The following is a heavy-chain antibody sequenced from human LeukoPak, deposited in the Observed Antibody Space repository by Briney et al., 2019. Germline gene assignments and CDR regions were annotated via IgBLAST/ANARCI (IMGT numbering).Heavy chain of an antibody. Sequence: SETLSLTCTVSGGSISSYYWSWIRQPAGKGLEWIGRISASGSTRYNPSLKSRLTMSVDTSKNQFSLKLTSVTAADTAVYFCATGMAAAYDYNWFESWGQGTLVIVSS. CDR1: GGSISSYY. J-gene: IGHJ5*01. V-gene: IGHV4-4*07. D-gene: IGHD6-13*01. CDR3: ATGMAAAYDYNWFES. CDR2: ISASGST.